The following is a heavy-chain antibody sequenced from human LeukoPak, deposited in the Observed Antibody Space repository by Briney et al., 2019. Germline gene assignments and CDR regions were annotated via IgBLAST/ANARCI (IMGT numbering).Heavy chain of an antibody. D-gene: IGHD3-22*01. CDR3: VRELRYYDSSRPYCTWDY. Sequence: GASVKVFCKASGYRFTSYGISWVRQAPGQGPEWMGWISAYNGNTNYGQKFQGRVTRTTDTSTSTAYMELRSLRSDDTAIYYCVRELRYYDSSRPYCTWDYWGQGTLVTVSS. CDR1: GYRFTSYG. CDR2: ISAYNGNT. J-gene: IGHJ4*02. V-gene: IGHV1-18*01.